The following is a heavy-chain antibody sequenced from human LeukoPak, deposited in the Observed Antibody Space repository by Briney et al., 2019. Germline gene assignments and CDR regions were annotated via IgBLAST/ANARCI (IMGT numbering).Heavy chain of an antibody. CDR1: GFTFSSYW. V-gene: IGHV3-74*01. CDR3: TRDLMDYDVSSGLHHYYMDV. Sequence: GGSQRLSCVASGFTFSSYWMHWVRQDPRKGLAWVSRINGDGRNINYADSVRGRFTISRDNAKNTLFLQMNTLRVEDTAVYYCTRDLMDYDVSSGLHHYYMDVWGQGTTVTVSS. CDR2: INGDGRNI. D-gene: IGHD3-3*01. J-gene: IGHJ6*02.